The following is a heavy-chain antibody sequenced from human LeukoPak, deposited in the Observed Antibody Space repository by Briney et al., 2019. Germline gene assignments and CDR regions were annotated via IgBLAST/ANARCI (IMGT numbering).Heavy chain of an antibody. V-gene: IGHV3-15*01. J-gene: IGHJ4*02. Sequence: GGSLRLSCAASGFTFSNAWMSGVRQAPGKGLEWVGRIKSKTDGGTTEYAAPVKGGITISREDSKNTLYLQMNSLKTEDTAVYYCTTEWGARDYFDYWGQGTLVTVSS. D-gene: IGHD1-26*01. CDR2: IKSKTDGGTT. CDR3: TTEWGARDYFDY. CDR1: GFTFSNAW.